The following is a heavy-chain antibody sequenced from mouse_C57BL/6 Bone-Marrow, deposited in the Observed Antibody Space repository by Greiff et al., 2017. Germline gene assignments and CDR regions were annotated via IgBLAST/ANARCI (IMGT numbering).Heavy chain of an antibody. CDR3: ARAGDYDDFDY. Sequence: QVQLKESGAELARPGASVKLSCKASGYTFTSYGISWVKQRTGQGLEWIGEIYPRSGNTYYNEKFKGKATLTADKSSSTAYMELRSLTSEDSAVYFCARAGDYDDFDYWGQGTTLTVSS. D-gene: IGHD2-4*01. J-gene: IGHJ2*01. CDR1: GYTFTSYG. CDR2: IYPRSGNT. V-gene: IGHV1-81*01.